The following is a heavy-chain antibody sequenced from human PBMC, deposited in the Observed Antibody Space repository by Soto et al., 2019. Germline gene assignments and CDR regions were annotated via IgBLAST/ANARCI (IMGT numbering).Heavy chain of an antibody. V-gene: IGHV4-39*01. D-gene: IGHD3-10*01. Sequence: QLQLQESGPGLGKPSETLSLTCTVSGGSISSSSYYWGWIRQPPGKGLEWIGSIYYSGSTYYNPSLKSRVTISVDTSKNQFSLKLSSVTAADTAVYYCARQGSYYYGSGSYVLGDYYGMDVWGQGTTVTVSS. J-gene: IGHJ6*02. CDR2: IYYSGST. CDR3: ARQGSYYYGSGSYVLGDYYGMDV. CDR1: GGSISSSSYY.